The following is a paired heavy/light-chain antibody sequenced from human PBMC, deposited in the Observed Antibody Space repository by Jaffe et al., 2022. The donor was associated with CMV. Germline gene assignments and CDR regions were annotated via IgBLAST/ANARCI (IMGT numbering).Heavy chain of an antibody. D-gene: IGHD1-26*01. J-gene: IGHJ4*02. CDR1: AFTFSNFN. V-gene: IGHV3-23*04. CDR3: VSGSFWDMPPDY. Sequence: EVHLVESGGGLVQPGGSLRLSCAASAFTFSNFNMNWVRQAPRKGLEWVSTISASGKNTYYANSVKGRFTMSRDNSKNTVNLQMNSLSAEDTALYYCVSGSFWDMPPDYWGQGTPVTVSS. CDR2: ISASGKNT.
Light chain of an antibody. J-gene: IGKJ4*01. CDR3: MQGTHWPLG. CDR1: QSLEHNNGNTY. CDR2: KVS. V-gene: IGKV2-30*02. Sequence: DVVMTQSPLSLPVTLGQPASISCRSSQSLEHNNGNTYLNWFQQRPGQSPRRLIYKVSNRDSGVPDRFSGSGSGTDFTLKISRVEAEDVGVYYCMQGTHWPLGFGGGTKVEIK.